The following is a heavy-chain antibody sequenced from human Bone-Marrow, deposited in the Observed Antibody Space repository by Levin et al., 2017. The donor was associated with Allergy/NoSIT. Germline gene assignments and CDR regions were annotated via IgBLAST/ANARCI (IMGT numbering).Heavy chain of an antibody. CDR2: ISSDEDHK. Sequence: GESLKISCAASGFTFSNYGMHWVRQAPGKGLEWVSFISSDEDHKYYADSVKGRCTISRDNSKNTLYLQMERLTVEDTAVYYCATQVGSASGGAYWGQGTLVTVSS. V-gene: IGHV3-30*03. CDR3: ATQVGSASGGAY. J-gene: IGHJ4*02. CDR1: GFTFSNYG. D-gene: IGHD6-6*01.